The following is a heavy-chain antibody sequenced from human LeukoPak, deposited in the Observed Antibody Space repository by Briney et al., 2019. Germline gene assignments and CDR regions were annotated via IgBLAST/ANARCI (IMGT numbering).Heavy chain of an antibody. CDR2: VYYTGST. Sequence: SETLSLTCSVSGASVTSGGFYWGWLRQPPGKGPEWIATVYYTGSTYYNPSLKSRVTISIDTSKNQFSLRLASVTATDTAIYHCARHSGSGSLSRPFDPWGQGTLVTVSS. CDR3: ARHSGSGSLSRPFDP. D-gene: IGHD3-10*01. V-gene: IGHV4-39*01. CDR1: GASVTSGGFY. J-gene: IGHJ5*02.